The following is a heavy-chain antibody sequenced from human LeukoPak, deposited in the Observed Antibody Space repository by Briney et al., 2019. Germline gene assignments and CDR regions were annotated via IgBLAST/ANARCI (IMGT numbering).Heavy chain of an antibody. D-gene: IGHD2-2*01. CDR1: GGSISSYY. CDR3: ARDPRVGYQLNPGLYYFDY. J-gene: IGHJ4*02. Sequence: PSETLSLTCTVSGGSISSYYWSWIRQPPGKGLEWIGYIYYSGSTNYNPSLKSRVTISVDTSKNQSSLKLSSVTAADTAVYYCARDPRVGYQLNPGLYYFDYWGQGTLVTVSS. V-gene: IGHV4-59*01. CDR2: IYYSGST.